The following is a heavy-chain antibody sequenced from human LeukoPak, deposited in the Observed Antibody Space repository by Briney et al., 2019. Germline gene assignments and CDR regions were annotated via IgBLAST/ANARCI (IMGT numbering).Heavy chain of an antibody. J-gene: IGHJ4*02. CDR3: ARDLRVQLWLEFDY. Sequence: GGSLRLSCAASGFTFSSYSMNWVRQAPGKGLEWVSSISSSSSYIYYADSVKGRFTISRDNAKNSLYLQMNSLRAEDTAVYYCARDLRVQLWLEFDYWGQGTLVTVSS. D-gene: IGHD5-18*01. CDR2: ISSSSSYI. CDR1: GFTFSSYS. V-gene: IGHV3-21*01.